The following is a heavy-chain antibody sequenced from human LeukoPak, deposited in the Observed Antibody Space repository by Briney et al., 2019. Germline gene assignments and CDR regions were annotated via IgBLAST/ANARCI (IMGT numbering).Heavy chain of an antibody. CDR1: GFIFSNSW. J-gene: IGHJ4*02. CDR2: IKQDGSEK. V-gene: IGHV3-7*01. Sequence: PGGSLRLSRAASGFIFSNSWMSWIRQPPGKGLEWVAHIKQDGSEKYYVDSVKGRFTISRDNAQNSLYLQMDSLRAEDTAMFYCVGWSGDNFNYWGQGTLVTVSS. CDR3: VGWSGDNFNY. D-gene: IGHD3-10*01.